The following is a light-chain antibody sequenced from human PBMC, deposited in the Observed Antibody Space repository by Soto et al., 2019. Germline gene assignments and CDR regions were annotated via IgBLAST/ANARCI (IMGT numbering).Light chain of an antibody. CDR2: RNN. Sequence: QSVLTQSPSASGTPGQRVTISCSGSTSNIGSNYVYWYQQLPGGAPKLLIYRNNERPSGVPDRLSGSKSGTSASLAISGLRSGDEADYYCAAWDDSLSGVVFGGGTTLTVL. CDR3: AAWDDSLSGVV. J-gene: IGLJ2*01. V-gene: IGLV1-47*01. CDR1: TSNIGSNY.